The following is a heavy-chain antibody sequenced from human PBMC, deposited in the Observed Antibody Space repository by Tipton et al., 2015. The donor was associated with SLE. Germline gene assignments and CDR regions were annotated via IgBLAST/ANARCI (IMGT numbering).Heavy chain of an antibody. CDR2: IYHSGST. D-gene: IGHD5-12*01. V-gene: IGHV4-4*02. CDR1: GGSISSSNW. CDR3: ARGGRVANAFDI. J-gene: IGHJ3*02. Sequence: SLRLSCAVSGGSISSSNWWSWVRQPPGKGLEWIGEIYHSGSTNYNPSLKSRVTISVDTSKNQFSLKLSSVTAADTAVYYCARGGRVANAFDIWGHGTMVTVSS.